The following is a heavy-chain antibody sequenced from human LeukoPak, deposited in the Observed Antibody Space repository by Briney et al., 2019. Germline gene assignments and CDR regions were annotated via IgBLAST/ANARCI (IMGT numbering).Heavy chain of an antibody. Sequence: ASVKVSCKVSGYTLTELSMDWVRQATGKWLEWMGGCDPEDGETIYAQKFQGRVTMTRNTSISTAYMELSSLRSEDTAVYYCARTPRTYYDFWSGYWYYYYGMDVWGQGTTVTVSS. CDR3: ARTPRTYYDFWSGYWYYYYGMDV. J-gene: IGHJ6*02. CDR2: CDPEDGET. CDR1: GYTLTELS. D-gene: IGHD3-3*01. V-gene: IGHV1-24*01.